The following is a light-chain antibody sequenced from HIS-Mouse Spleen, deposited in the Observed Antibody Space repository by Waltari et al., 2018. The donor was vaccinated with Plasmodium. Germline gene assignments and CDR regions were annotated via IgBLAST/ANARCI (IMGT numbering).Light chain of an antibody. V-gene: IGLV1-40*01. CDR1: SSHIGAGYD. J-gene: IGLJ3*02. Sequence: QSVLTQPPSVSGAPGQRVTIHCPGSSSHIGAGYDVHWYQQLPGTAPKLLLYGNSKRPSGVPDRFAGSKSGTSASLAITGLQAEDEADYYCQSYDSSLSGWVFGGGTKLTVL. CDR3: QSYDSSLSGWV. CDR2: GNS.